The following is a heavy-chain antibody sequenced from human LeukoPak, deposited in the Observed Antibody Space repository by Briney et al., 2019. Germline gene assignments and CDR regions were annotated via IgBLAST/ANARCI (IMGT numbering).Heavy chain of an antibody. CDR2: IYYSGST. D-gene: IGHD6-19*01. Sequence: PSETLSLTCTVSGGSISSSSYYWGWIRQPPGKGLEWIGSIYYSGSTYYNPSLKSRVTISVDTSKNQFSLKLSSVTAADTAVYYCATAYSSEIGFDPWGQGTLVTVSS. CDR3: ATAYSSEIGFDP. CDR1: GGSISSSSYY. V-gene: IGHV4-39*01. J-gene: IGHJ5*02.